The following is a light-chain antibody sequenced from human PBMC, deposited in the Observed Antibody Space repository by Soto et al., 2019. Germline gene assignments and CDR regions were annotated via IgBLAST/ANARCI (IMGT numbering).Light chain of an antibody. V-gene: IGKV3-20*01. Sequence: ELVLTQSPVALSLSSGERATLSCRASQSVSSTLLTWYQQKPGQAPRLLIYGVSSRGTGIPDRFSGSGSGTDFTRTISRVEPEDFAVDFCQHYGDSSWTCGQGSRVEIK. CDR2: GVS. CDR1: QSVSSTL. J-gene: IGKJ1*01. CDR3: QHYGDSSWT.